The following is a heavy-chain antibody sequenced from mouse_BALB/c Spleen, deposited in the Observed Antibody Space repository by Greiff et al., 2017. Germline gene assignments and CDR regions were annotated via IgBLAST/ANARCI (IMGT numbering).Heavy chain of an antibody. CDR3: ARSYGPWFAY. D-gene: IGHD1-2*01. Sequence: EVQLQQSGAELVKPGASVKLSCTASGFNIKDTYMHWVKQRPEQDLEWIGRIDPANGNTKYDPKFQGKATITADTSSNPAYLQLSSLTSEDTAVYYCARSYGPWFAYWGQGTLVTVSA. CDR2: IDPANGNT. J-gene: IGHJ3*01. V-gene: IGHV14-3*02. CDR1: GFNIKDTY.